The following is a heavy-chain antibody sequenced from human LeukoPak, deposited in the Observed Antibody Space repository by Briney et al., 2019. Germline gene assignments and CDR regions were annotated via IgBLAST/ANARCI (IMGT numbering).Heavy chain of an antibody. D-gene: IGHD3-22*01. CDR2: ITSSSSYI. Sequence: SGGSLRLSCAASGFTFSSYSMNWVRQAPGKGLQWVSSITSSSSYIYYADSVKGRFTISRDNAKNSLYLQTNSLRAEDTAVYYCARHVVAVGFDYWGQGTLVTVSS. J-gene: IGHJ4*02. V-gene: IGHV3-21*01. CDR1: GFTFSSYS. CDR3: ARHVVAVGFDY.